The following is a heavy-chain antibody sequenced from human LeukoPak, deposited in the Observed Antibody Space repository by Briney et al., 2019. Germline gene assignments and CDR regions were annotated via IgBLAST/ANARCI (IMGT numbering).Heavy chain of an antibody. CDR3: ARDPRNYDILTGSPYDYFDF. D-gene: IGHD3-9*01. CDR2: INPNSGGT. J-gene: IGHJ4*02. Sequence: ASETVSCTATVYTYTGNYMHWVRQPPRQGLEWMGWINPNSGGTNYAHKFQGRVTLNRDTSIRTAYMELSRLRSDDTAVYYCARDPRNYDILTGSPYDYFDFGGWGTLVLVSS. CDR1: VYTYTGNY. V-gene: IGHV1-2*02.